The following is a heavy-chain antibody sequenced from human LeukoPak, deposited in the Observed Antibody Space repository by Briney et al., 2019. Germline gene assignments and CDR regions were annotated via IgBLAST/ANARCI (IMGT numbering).Heavy chain of an antibody. CDR1: GFTFDDYG. CDR3: ARPLHSSGYLNAMDV. Sequence: GGSLRLSCAASGFTFDDYGMIWVRQAPGKGLEWVSGINWNGGSTAYADSVKGRSTISRDNAKNSLYLQMNSLRAEDTALYYCARPLHSSGYLNAMDVWGKGTTVTVSS. CDR2: INWNGGST. V-gene: IGHV3-20*04. J-gene: IGHJ6*03. D-gene: IGHD3-22*01.